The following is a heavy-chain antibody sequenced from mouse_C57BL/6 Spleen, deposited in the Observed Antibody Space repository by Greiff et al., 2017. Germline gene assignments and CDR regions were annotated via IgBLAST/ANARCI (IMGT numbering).Heavy chain of an antibody. Sequence: QVQLQQPGAELVKPGASVKLSCKASGYTFTSYWMQWVKQRPGQGLEWIGEIGPSDSYTNYNQKFKGKATLTVDTSSSTAYMQLSSLPSADSAVYYCARAGLLAWGQGTTLTVSS. D-gene: IGHD1-1*01. V-gene: IGHV1-50*01. CDR2: IGPSDSYT. J-gene: IGHJ2*01. CDR1: GYTFTSYW. CDR3: ARAGLLA.